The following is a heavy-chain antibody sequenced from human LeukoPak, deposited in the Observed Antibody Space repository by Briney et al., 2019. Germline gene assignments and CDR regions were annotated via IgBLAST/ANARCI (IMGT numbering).Heavy chain of an antibody. J-gene: IGHJ3*02. CDR3: ARHVYDLDAFDI. V-gene: IGHV4-39*01. CDR1: GGSISSSSYY. CDR2: IYYSGST. D-gene: IGHD5/OR15-5a*01. Sequence: SETLSLTCTVSGGSISSSSYYWGWIRQPPGKGLEWIGSIYYSGSTYYNPSLKSRVTISVDTSKNQFSLNLSSVTAADTAVYYCARHVYDLDAFDIWGQGTMVTVSS.